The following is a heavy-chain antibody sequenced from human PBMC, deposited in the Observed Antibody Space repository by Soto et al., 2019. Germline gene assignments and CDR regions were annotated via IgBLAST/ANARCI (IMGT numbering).Heavy chain of an antibody. V-gene: IGHV1-58*01. CDR2: IVVGSGNT. Sequence: ASVKVSCKASGFTFTSSAVQWVRQARGQRLEWIGWIVVGSGNTNYAQKFQERVTITRDMSTSTASMELSSLRSEDTAVYYCAAGASWSGYSGDVWGQGTTVTVS. J-gene: IGHJ6*02. D-gene: IGHD3-3*01. CDR3: AAGASWSGYSGDV. CDR1: GFTFTSSA.